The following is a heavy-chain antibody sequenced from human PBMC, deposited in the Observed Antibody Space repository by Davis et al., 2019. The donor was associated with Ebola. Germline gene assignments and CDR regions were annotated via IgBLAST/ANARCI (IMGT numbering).Heavy chain of an antibody. CDR3: ARGSGLTALRTCWFDP. J-gene: IGHJ5*02. CDR1: GFTFSSYS. D-gene: IGHD5-18*01. Sequence: GESLKISCAASGFTFSSYSMNWVRQAPGKGLEWVSSISSSSSYIYYADSVKGRFTISRDNAKNSLYLQMNSLRAEDTAVYYCARGSGLTALRTCWFDPWGQGTLVTVSS. CDR2: ISSSSSYI. V-gene: IGHV3-21*01.